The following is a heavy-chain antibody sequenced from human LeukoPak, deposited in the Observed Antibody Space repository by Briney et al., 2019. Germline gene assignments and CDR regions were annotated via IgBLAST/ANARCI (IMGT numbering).Heavy chain of an antibody. CDR3: ARAGWLSIDY. CDR2: ISSSSSYI. V-gene: IGHV3-21*01. Sequence: GGSLGFSCAASGFTFSSYSMNWVRQAPGKGLEWVSSISSSSSYIYYADSVKGRFTISRDNAKNSLYLQMNSLRAEDTAVYYCARAGWLSIDYWGQGTLVTVSS. D-gene: IGHD3-22*01. CDR1: GFTFSSYS. J-gene: IGHJ4*02.